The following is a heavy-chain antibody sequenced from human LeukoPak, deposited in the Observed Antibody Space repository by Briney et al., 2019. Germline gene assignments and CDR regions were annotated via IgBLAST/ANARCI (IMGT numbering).Heavy chain of an antibody. J-gene: IGHJ4*02. V-gene: IGHV3-30*03. CDR3: ARRDNSGYYRFDS. Sequence: GGSLRLSCAASGFTFSSYGMHWVRQAPGKGLEWVAVISYDGSNKYYADSVKGRFTISRDNSKNTLYLQMNSLRAEDTAVYYCARRDNSGYYRFDSWGQGTLVTVSS. CDR1: GFTFSSYG. CDR2: ISYDGSNK. D-gene: IGHD3-22*01.